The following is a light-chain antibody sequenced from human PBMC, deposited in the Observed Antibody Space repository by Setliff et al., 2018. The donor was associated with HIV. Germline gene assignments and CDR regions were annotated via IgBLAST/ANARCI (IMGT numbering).Light chain of an antibody. CDR2: DVS. CDR3: SSYTSSNTCV. Sequence: QSALTQPASVSGSPGQSITISCTGTSSDIGAYNYVSWYQQHPGKAPKLMIYDVSDRPSGISIRFSGSKSGNTASLTISGLQAEDEADYYCSSYTSSNTCVFGGGTKVTVL. CDR1: SSDIGAYNY. V-gene: IGLV2-14*03. J-gene: IGLJ3*02.